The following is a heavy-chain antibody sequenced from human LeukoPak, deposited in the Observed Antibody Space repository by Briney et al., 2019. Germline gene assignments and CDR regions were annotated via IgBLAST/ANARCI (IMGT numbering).Heavy chain of an antibody. V-gene: IGHV4-39*07. J-gene: IGHJ4*02. Sequence: SETLSLTCTVSGGSISSSSYYWGWIRQPPGKGLEWIGSIYYSGSTYYNPSLKSRVTISVDTSKNQFSLKLSSVTAADTAVYYCARASSYGSGSYYSFGGQGTLVTVSS. D-gene: IGHD3-10*01. CDR2: IYYSGST. CDR1: GGSISSSSYY. CDR3: ARASSYGSGSYYSF.